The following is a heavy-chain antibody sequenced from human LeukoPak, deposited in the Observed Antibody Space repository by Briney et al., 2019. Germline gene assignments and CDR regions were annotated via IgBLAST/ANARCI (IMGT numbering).Heavy chain of an antibody. CDR3: ARDRVDGYNSDYYGMDV. CDR2: ISSSGSTI. CDR1: GFTFSGFY. J-gene: IGHJ6*02. V-gene: IGHV3-11*01. D-gene: IGHD5-24*01. Sequence: GGSLRLSCAASGFTFSGFYINWIRKAPGKGLEWVSYISSSGSTIYYADSVKGRFTISRDNAKNSLYLQMNSLRAEDTAVYYCARDRVDGYNSDYYGMDVWGQGTTVTVSS.